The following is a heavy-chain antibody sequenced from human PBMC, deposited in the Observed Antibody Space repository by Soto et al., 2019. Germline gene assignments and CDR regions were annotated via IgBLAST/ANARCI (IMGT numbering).Heavy chain of an antibody. CDR3: ARDFKFWIGYPGSDNWFDP. CDR1: GGSISSGDYY. J-gene: IGHJ5*02. D-gene: IGHD3-3*01. Sequence: SETLSLTCTVSGGSISSGDYYWSWIRQPPGKGLEWIGYIYYSGSTYYNPSLKSRVTISVDTSKNQFSLKLSSVTAADTAVYYCARDFKFWIGYPGSDNWFDPWGQGTLVTVSS. V-gene: IGHV4-30-4*01. CDR2: IYYSGST.